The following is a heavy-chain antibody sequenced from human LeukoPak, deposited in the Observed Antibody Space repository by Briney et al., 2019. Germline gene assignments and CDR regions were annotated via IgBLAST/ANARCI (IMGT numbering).Heavy chain of an antibody. Sequence: ASVKVSCKASGYTFTDYYMHWVRQAPGQGLEWMGWINPNSGGTNYAQKFQGRVTMTRDTSISTAYMELSRLRSDDTAVYYCAREDVRQQYEVDWGQGTLVTVSS. CDR1: GYTFTDYY. V-gene: IGHV1-2*02. CDR2: INPNSGGT. D-gene: IGHD6-13*01. J-gene: IGHJ4*02. CDR3: AREDVRQQYEVD.